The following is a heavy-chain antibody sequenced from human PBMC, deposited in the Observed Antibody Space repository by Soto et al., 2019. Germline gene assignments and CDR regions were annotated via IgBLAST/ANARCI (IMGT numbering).Heavy chain of an antibody. CDR1: GGSFSGYY. D-gene: IGHD6-6*01. CDR2: INHSGST. CDR3: ARGPWSSSSTGYYYYYGMDV. Sequence: PSENLSLTCAVYGGSFSGYYWSWIRQPPGKGLEWIGEINHSGSTNYNPSLKSRVTISVDTSKNQFSLKLSSVTAADTAVYYCARGPWSSSSTGYYYYYGMDVWGQGTTVTVS. J-gene: IGHJ6*02. V-gene: IGHV4-34*01.